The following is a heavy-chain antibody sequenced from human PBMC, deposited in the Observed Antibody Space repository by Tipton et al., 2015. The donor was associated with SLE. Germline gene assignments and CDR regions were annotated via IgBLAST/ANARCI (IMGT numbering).Heavy chain of an antibody. CDR2: IYHSGST. J-gene: IGHJ6*02. Sequence: SLRLSCAVSGGSISSSNWWSWVRQPPGKGLEWIGEIYHSGSTNYNPSLKSRVTISVDKSKNQFSLKLSSVTAADTAVYYCARAPVAGTGYYGMDVWGQGTTVTVSS. CDR1: GGSISSSNW. CDR3: ARAPVAGTGYYGMDV. D-gene: IGHD6-19*01. V-gene: IGHV4-4*02.